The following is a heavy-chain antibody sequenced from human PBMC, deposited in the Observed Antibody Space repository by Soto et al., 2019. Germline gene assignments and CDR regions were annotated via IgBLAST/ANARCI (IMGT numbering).Heavy chain of an antibody. D-gene: IGHD2-2*01. CDR1: GFTFSSYS. CDR3: ARGSLFSQSQLLYYYYYYMDV. Sequence: GGSLRLSCAASGFTFSSYSMNWVRQAPGKGLEWVSSISSSSSYIYYADSVKGRFTISRDNAKNSLYLQMNSLRAEDTAVYYCARGSLFSQSQLLYYYYYYMDVWGKGTTVTVSS. V-gene: IGHV3-21*01. CDR2: ISSSSSYI. J-gene: IGHJ6*03.